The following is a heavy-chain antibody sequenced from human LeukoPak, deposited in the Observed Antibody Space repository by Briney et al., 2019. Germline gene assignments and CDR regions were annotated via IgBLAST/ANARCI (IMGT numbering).Heavy chain of an antibody. CDR1: GFSFTNAW. J-gene: IGHJ3*02. CDR3: TRENRHSSGWYGAFDI. V-gene: IGHV3-15*01. Sequence: GGSLRLSCAASGFSFTNAWMDWVRRAPGKGLEWVGRIKSKTDGGTAHYAAPVKGRFTISRDDSRNTLYLQMNSLKTEDTAVYYCTRENRHSSGWYGAFDIWGQGTMVTVSS. D-gene: IGHD6-19*01. CDR2: IKSKTDGGTA.